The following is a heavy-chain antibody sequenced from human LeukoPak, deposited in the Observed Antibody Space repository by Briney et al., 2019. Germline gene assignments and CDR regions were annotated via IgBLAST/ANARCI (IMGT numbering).Heavy chain of an antibody. CDR1: GYTFTDHY. CDR2: INLDSGGT. J-gene: IGHJ4*02. CDR3: ARRYSYAYGYLDY. D-gene: IGHD3-16*01. Sequence: ASVKVSCKASGYTFTDHYLHWVRQAPGQRPEWMGWINLDSGGTNCAQKFQGRVTLTRDTSISTAYMELNRLRSDDTAVYYCARRYSYAYGYLDYWGQGTLVTVSS. V-gene: IGHV1-2*02.